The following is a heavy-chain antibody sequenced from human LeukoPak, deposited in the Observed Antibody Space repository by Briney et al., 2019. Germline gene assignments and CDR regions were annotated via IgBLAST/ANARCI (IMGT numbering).Heavy chain of an antibody. CDR1: GFTFSYYW. J-gene: IGHJ3*02. V-gene: IGHV3-7*04. CDR3: ARGATLGEYYDFWSGQDPFDI. D-gene: IGHD3-3*01. Sequence: AGGSLRLSCAASGFTFSYYWMSGVRQAPGKGLEWVANMKQDGSEKYSVASVKGRFTISRDNAKNSLYLQMNSLRAEDTAVYYCARGATLGEYYDFWSGQDPFDISGQGTMVTVSS. CDR2: MKQDGSEK.